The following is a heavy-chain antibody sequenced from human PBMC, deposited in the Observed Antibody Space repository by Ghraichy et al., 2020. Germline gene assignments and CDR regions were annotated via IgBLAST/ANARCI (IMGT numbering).Heavy chain of an antibody. CDR3: ASSLGHCSGGSCAYCYSGMDV. CDR2: ISRNSCYM. J-gene: IGHJ6*01. CDR1: GFTFGSYS. Sequence: GGSLRLSCAASGFTFGSYSMNWVRQAPGKGLEWVSAISRNSCYMYYADSVKGRFTISRDNAQNSLYLQMNSLRAEDTAVYYCASSLGHCSGGSCAYCYSGMDVRGQGTTATV. D-gene: IGHD2-15*01. V-gene: IGHV3-21*01.